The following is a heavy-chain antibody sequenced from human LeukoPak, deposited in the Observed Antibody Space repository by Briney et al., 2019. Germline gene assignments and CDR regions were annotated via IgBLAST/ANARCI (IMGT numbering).Heavy chain of an antibody. Sequence: PGGSLRLSCAASGFTFDEYGMSWVRQAPGKGLEWVSGINWNGGSTGYADSVKGRFTISRDNAKNSLYLQMNSLRAEDTALYYCARGWYSNYYYYMDVWGKGTTVTVSS. D-gene: IGHD4-11*01. V-gene: IGHV3-20*04. CDR1: GFTFDEYG. CDR2: INWNGGST. CDR3: ARGWYSNYYYYMDV. J-gene: IGHJ6*03.